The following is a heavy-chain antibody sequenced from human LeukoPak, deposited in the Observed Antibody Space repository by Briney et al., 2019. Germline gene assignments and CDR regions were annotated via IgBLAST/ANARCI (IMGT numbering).Heavy chain of an antibody. Sequence: GGSLRLSCAASGFTFSSYAMHWVRQAPGKGLEWVSTISGSGGSTYYADSVKGRFTISRDNSKNTLYLQMNSLRADDTAVYYCAKRDRVPAATEYFQHWGQGTLVTVSS. CDR2: ISGSGGST. V-gene: IGHV3-23*01. CDR3: AKRDRVPAATEYFQH. J-gene: IGHJ1*01. D-gene: IGHD2-2*01. CDR1: GFTFSSYA.